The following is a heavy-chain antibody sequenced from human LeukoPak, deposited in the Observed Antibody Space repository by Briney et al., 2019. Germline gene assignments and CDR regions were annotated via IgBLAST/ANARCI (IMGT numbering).Heavy chain of an antibody. J-gene: IGHJ4*02. CDR3: ARSPWEY. D-gene: IGHD1-26*01. CDR1: GFTFDDYA. V-gene: IGHV3-9*01. CDR2: ISWNSGSI. Sequence: PGRSLRLSCAASGFTFDDYAMHWVRQAPGKGLEWVSGISWNSGSIGYADSVKGRFTISRDNAKNSLYLQMNSLRAEDTAVYYCARSPWEYWGQGTLVTVSS.